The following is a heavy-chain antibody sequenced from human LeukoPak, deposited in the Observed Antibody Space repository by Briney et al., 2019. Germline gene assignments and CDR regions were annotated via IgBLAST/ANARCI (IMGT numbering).Heavy chain of an antibody. V-gene: IGHV4-34*01. D-gene: IGHD1-26*01. J-gene: IGHJ4*02. Sequence: PSETLSLTCAVYGGSFSGYYWSWIRQPPGKGLEWIGEINHSGSTDYNPSLKSRVTLSVDTSKNQFSLKLSSVTAADTAVYYCARGASGNYHYFDYWGQGTLVTVSS. CDR3: ARGASGNYHYFDY. CDR1: GGSFSGYY. CDR2: INHSGST.